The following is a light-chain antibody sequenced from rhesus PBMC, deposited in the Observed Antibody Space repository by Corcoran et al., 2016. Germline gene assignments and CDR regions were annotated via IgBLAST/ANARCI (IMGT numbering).Light chain of an antibody. J-gene: IGKJ4*01. Sequence: DIQMTQSPSSLSASVGDTVTITCRASQGISSYLAWYQQKPGKAHKLRIYKASPLQSGVPSRFSGSGSGTDFTLTISSLQPEDFASYYCQQHNSDPLTFGGGTKVELK. CDR1: QGISSY. V-gene: IGKV1-25*01. CDR2: KAS. CDR3: QQHNSDPLT.